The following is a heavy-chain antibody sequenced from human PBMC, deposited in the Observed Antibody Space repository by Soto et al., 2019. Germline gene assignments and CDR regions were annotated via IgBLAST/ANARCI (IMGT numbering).Heavy chain of an antibody. D-gene: IGHD3-10*01. J-gene: IGHJ3*02. CDR3: ARVWGGAFDI. Sequence: SETLSVTCTVSGGSISSYYWSWIRQPPGKGLEWIGYIYYSGSTNYNPSLKSRVTISVDTSKNQFSLKLSSVTAADTAVYYCARVWGGAFDIWGQGTMVT. CDR2: IYYSGST. V-gene: IGHV4-59*01. CDR1: GGSISSYY.